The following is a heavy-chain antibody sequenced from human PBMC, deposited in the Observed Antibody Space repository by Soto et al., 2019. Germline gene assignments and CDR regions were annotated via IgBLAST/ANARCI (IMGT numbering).Heavy chain of an antibody. Sequence: QVQLVESGGGVVQPGRSLRLSCAASGFTFSSYGMHWVRQAPGKGLEWVAVIWYDGSNKYYADSVKGRFTISSDNSKNTLYLQMNSLRAEDTAVYYCARVRGAATVTYFDYWGQGTLVTVSS. J-gene: IGHJ4*02. V-gene: IGHV3-33*01. CDR1: GFTFSSYG. CDR3: ARVRGAATVTYFDY. CDR2: IWYDGSNK. D-gene: IGHD4-17*01.